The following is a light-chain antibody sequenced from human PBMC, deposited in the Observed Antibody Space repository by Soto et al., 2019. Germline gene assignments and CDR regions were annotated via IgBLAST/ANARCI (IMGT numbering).Light chain of an antibody. CDR3: GSTGGCPTSV. Sequence: QSVLTQPASVSGTPGQSITISCTETSSNVGSYKLISWYQQHPGKAPKLMIFEVNKRPSGVSNRFSGSKSGNTASLTISGLKVEDVADYDSGSTGGCPTSVLGAGTKVTGL. CDR2: EVN. CDR1: SSNVGSYKL. J-gene: IGLJ1*01. V-gene: IGLV2-23*02.